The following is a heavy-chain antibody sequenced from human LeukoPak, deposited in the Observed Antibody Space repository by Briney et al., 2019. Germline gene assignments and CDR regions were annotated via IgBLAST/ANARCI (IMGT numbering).Heavy chain of an antibody. D-gene: IGHD3-22*01. Sequence: SETLSLTCTVSGGSISSYFWTWVRQPAGKGLEWIGRIYTSGITNYNPSLKSRVTMSVDTSKNQFSLKLSTVTAADTAVYYCARDVHYDSSGYYRDYWGQGTLVTVSS. J-gene: IGHJ4*02. CDR3: ARDVHYDSSGYYRDY. V-gene: IGHV4-4*07. CDR2: IYTSGIT. CDR1: GGSISSYF.